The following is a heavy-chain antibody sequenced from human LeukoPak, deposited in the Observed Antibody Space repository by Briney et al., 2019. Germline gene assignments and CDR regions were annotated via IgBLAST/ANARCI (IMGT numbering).Heavy chain of an antibody. D-gene: IGHD3-10*01. CDR3: ARGPRGSGSYYNYKNYGMDV. CDR1: GGSFSGYY. CDR2: INHSGST. J-gene: IGHJ6*02. Sequence: PSETLSLTCAVYGGSFSGYYWSWIRQPPGKGLEWIGEINHSGSTNYDPSLNSRVTISVDTSKNQFSLKQSSVTAADPAVYYCARGPRGSGSYYNYKNYGMDVWGQGTTVTVSS. V-gene: IGHV4-34*01.